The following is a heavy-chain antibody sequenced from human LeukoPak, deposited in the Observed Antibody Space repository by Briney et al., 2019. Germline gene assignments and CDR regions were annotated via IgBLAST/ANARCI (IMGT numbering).Heavy chain of an antibody. J-gene: IGHJ4*02. CDR3: ATYYDISGYRFDY. CDR2: VLRSGST. V-gene: IGHV4-4*02. Sequence: SETLSPTCAVSGGSISSDNWWSWIRQPPGKGLEWIGEVLRSGSTNYNPSLKSRVTMSIDTSKNQFSLKLNSVTAADTAVYYCATYYDISGYRFDYWGQGTLVTVSS. D-gene: IGHD3-22*01. CDR1: GGSISSDNW.